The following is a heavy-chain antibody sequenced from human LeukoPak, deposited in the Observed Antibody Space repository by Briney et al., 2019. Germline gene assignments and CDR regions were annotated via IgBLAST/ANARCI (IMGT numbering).Heavy chain of an antibody. Sequence: PGGSQRLSCAASGHTFSDYYMSWIRQAPGKGLEGVSYISSSGSTIYYADSVKGRFTISRDNAKNSLYLQMNSLRAEDTAVYYCAREAAVAGTVFDYWGQGTLVTVSS. D-gene: IGHD6-19*01. CDR3: AREAAVAGTVFDY. CDR1: GHTFSDYY. V-gene: IGHV3-11*01. CDR2: ISSSGSTI. J-gene: IGHJ4*02.